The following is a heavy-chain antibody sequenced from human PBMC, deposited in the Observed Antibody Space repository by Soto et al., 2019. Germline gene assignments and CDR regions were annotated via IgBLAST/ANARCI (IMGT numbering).Heavy chain of an antibody. V-gene: IGHV3-30*18. Sequence: QVQLVESGGGVVQPGRSLRLSCAASGSTFSSYGMHWVRQAPGKGLEWVAVISYDGSNKYYADSVKGRFTISRDNSKNTLYLQMNSLRAEDTAVYYCAKDDVEIGYWGQGTLVTVSS. CDR3: AKDDVEIGY. CDR2: ISYDGSNK. J-gene: IGHJ4*02. CDR1: GSTFSSYG.